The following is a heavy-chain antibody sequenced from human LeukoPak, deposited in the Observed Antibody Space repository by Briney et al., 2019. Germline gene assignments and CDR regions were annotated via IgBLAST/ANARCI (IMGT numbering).Heavy chain of an antibody. J-gene: IGHJ5*02. D-gene: IGHD3-22*01. CDR1: GGSISSSSYY. Sequence: SETLSLTCTVSGGSISSSSYYWGWIRQPPGKGLEWIGSIYYSGSTYYNPSLKSRVTISVDTSKNQFSLKLSSVTAADTAVYYCVGGGSGYFLRNNWFDPWGQGTLVTVSS. CDR3: VGGGSGYFLRNNWFDP. CDR2: IYYSGST. V-gene: IGHV4-39*01.